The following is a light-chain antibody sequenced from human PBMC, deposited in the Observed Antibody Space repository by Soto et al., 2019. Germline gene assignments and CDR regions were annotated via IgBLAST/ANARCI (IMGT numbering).Light chain of an antibody. J-gene: IGKJ1*01. CDR3: QQLITYPQT. Sequence: DIQMTQSPSSLSASVGDRVTITCRASQSISSYLNWYQQKPGKAPKLLIYAASSLQSGVPSRFSGSGSGTEFALAISSLQPEDFATYYCQQLITYPQTFGQGTRWIS. CDR2: AAS. V-gene: IGKV1-9*01. CDR1: QSISSY.